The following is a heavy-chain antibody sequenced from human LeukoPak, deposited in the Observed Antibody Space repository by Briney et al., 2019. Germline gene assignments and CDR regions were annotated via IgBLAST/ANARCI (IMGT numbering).Heavy chain of an antibody. CDR1: GYTFTSYG. J-gene: IGHJ5*02. D-gene: IGHD6-13*01. CDR2: ISAYNGNT. Sequence: ASVKVSCKSSGYTFTSYGISWVRQAPGQGLDWMGWISAYNGNTNYAQKLQGRVTMTTDTATSTAYMELRSLRSDDTAVYYCARGGVEGLIAARFDPWGQGTLVTVSS. CDR3: ARGGVEGLIAARFDP. V-gene: IGHV1-18*01.